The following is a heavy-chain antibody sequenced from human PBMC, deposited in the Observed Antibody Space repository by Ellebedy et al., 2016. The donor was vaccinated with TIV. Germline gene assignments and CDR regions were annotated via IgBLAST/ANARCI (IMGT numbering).Heavy chain of an antibody. Sequence: PGGSLRLSCAASGFIFDDSAMHWVRQAAGKGLEWVSGSSWNSGSIGYADSVKGRFTISRDNAKNSLYLQMNSLRAEDTALYYCAKDKRMITFGGVIDYWGQGTLVTVSS. V-gene: IGHV3-9*01. CDR2: SSWNSGSI. CDR1: GFIFDDSA. CDR3: AKDKRMITFGGVIDY. J-gene: IGHJ4*02. D-gene: IGHD3-16*01.